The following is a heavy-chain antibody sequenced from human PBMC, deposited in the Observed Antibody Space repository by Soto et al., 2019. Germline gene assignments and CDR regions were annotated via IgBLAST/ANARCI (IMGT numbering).Heavy chain of an antibody. J-gene: IGHJ6*02. CDR1: GFTFSISRYA. CDR2: ISGSGGST. Sequence: GGSLRLSCAASGFTFSISRYAMSWVRQAPGKGLEWVSAISGSGGSTYYAESVKGRFTISRDESTNTLDLQMNSLRVDDTAVYYCASPAGEYSSSFIFFYYNGMDVWGQGTTVTVSS. V-gene: IGHV3-23*01. D-gene: IGHD6-13*01. CDR3: ASPAGEYSSSFIFFYYNGMDV.